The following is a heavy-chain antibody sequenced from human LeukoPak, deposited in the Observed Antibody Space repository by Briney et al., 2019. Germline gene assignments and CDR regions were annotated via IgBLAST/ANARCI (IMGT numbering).Heavy chain of an antibody. CDR3: ARAESITMIEEDAFDI. V-gene: IGHV1-46*01. D-gene: IGHD3-22*01. CDR1: GYTFTSYY. J-gene: IGHJ3*02. Sequence: ASVKVSCKASGYTFTSYYMHWVRQAPGQGLEGMGIINPSGGSTSYAQKFQGRVTMTRDMSTSTVYMELSSLRSEDTDVYYCARAESITMIEEDAFDIWGQGTMVTVS. CDR2: INPSGGST.